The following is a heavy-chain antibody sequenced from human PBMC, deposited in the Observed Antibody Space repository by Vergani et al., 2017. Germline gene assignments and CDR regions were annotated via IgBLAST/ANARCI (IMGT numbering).Heavy chain of an antibody. CDR1: GFPFSGYG. Sequence: QVQLVESGGGEVPPGRSLRLSCSAAGFPFSGYGMHWVRQAPGKGLEWVAFIKFDGNIQYYADSVEGRFTITRDNSKNTVFLRMKSLRVEDTSVYYCTTAGDEYCGGASCYGFFEYWWQGSLIAVSS. V-gene: IGHV3-30*02. D-gene: IGHD2-15*01. CDR2: IKFDGNIQ. J-gene: IGHJ4*02. CDR3: TTAGDEYCGGASCYGFFEY.